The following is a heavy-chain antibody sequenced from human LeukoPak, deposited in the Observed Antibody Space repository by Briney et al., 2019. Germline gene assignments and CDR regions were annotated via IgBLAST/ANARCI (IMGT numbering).Heavy chain of an antibody. J-gene: IGHJ5*02. Sequence: PGGSLRLSCAASGFTSSNYPIHWVRQAPGKGLEFVSSIHSNGISTYYGNSVKGRFTVSRDNSKNTVYLQMGSLREEDMAVYYYARTQQWLATGGWYWFDTWGQGTLVTVSS. V-gene: IGHV3-64*01. CDR1: GFTSSNYP. D-gene: IGHD6-19*01. CDR2: IHSNGIST. CDR3: ARTQQWLATGGWYWFDT.